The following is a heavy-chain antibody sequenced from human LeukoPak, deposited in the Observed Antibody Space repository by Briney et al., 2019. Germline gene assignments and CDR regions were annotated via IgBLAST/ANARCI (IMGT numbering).Heavy chain of an antibody. CDR1: GFTFSNYA. D-gene: IGHD3-9*01. Sequence: GGSLRLSCAASGFTFSNYAMTWVRQAPGKGLEWASAISGSGGTTYYADSVRGRFTISRDNSKNTLYLQMNSLRAEDTAVYYCAKGLINDWSALEYWGQGTLVTVSS. CDR2: ISGSGGTT. V-gene: IGHV3-23*01. J-gene: IGHJ4*02. CDR3: AKGLINDWSALEY.